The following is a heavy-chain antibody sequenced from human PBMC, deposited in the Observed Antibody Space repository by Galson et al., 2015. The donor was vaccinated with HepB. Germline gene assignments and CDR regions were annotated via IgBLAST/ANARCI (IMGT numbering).Heavy chain of an antibody. CDR3: AKGAALFHP. Sequence: SLRLSCAASGFAFDSHAMSWVRQAPGRGLEWISGITGQGDSTIYADSVKGRFTVSKDNSNNMLYLQMNSLRAEDAGLYFCAKGAALFHPWGQGIRFTLPS. CDR2: ITGQGDST. V-gene: IGHV3-23*01. J-gene: IGHJ5*02. CDR1: GFAFDSHA.